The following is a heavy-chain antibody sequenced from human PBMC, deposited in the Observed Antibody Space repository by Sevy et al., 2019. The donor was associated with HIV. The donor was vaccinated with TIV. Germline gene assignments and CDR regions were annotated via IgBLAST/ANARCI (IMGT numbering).Heavy chain of an antibody. Sequence: GGSLRLSCAASGFTFSSHWMSWVRQAPGKGLEWVANINQDGSAKYYVDSVKGRFAISRENANNSLSLQMNSLRAEDTVVYYSARDTVGIGMDVWGQGTTVTVSS. D-gene: IGHD6-13*01. CDR1: GFTFSSHW. CDR2: INQDGSAK. CDR3: ARDTVGIGMDV. V-gene: IGHV3-7*01. J-gene: IGHJ6*02.